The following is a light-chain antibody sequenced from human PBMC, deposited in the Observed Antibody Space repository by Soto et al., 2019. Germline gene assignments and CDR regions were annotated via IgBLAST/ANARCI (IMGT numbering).Light chain of an antibody. J-gene: IGKJ1*01. CDR2: KAS. CDR3: QHDNCHPGA. Sequence: SQMTLYPSTLSSSVGDRVTITCRASQSISSWLAWYQKKPVKAPKLLIYKASSLESGVPSRFSGSGSGTEFTLTISIQQQDDFANYCRQHDNCHPGAFGQGTKVDIK. CDR1: QSISSW. V-gene: IGKV1-5*03.